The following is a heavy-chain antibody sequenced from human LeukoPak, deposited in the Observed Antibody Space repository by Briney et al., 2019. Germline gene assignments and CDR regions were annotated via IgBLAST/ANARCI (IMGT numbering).Heavy chain of an antibody. J-gene: IGHJ4*02. V-gene: IGHV3-30*02. D-gene: IGHD3-10*01. CDR3: AKSDSSLLWFGELSHFDY. CDR1: GLSFSIYG. CDR2: ILYDGSNK. Sequence: GGSLRLSCAASGLSFSIYGMDWVRQAASKWLGWVAFILYDGSNKYYADSVKGRFTISRDNSKNTLYLQMNSLGDEDTAVYYCAKSDSSLLWFGELSHFDYWGQGTLVTVSS.